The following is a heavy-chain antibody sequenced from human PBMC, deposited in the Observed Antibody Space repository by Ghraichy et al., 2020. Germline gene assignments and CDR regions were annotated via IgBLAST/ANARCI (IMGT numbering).Heavy chain of an antibody. Sequence: WGSLRLSCAASGFTFSSYAMSWVRQAPGKGLEWVSAISGSGGSTYYADSVKGRFTISRDNSKNTLYLQMNSLRAEDTAVYYCAKSKIVVSPDYYYYMDVWGKGTTVTVSS. V-gene: IGHV3-23*01. CDR2: ISGSGGST. CDR1: GFTFSSYA. CDR3: AKSKIVVSPDYYYYMDV. D-gene: IGHD3-22*01. J-gene: IGHJ6*03.